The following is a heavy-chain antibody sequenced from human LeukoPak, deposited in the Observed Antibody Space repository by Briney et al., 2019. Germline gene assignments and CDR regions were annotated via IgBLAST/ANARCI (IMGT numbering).Heavy chain of an antibody. Sequence: ASVKVSCKTSGYTFTNFDINWVRQATGQGLEWLGWMNPYTGKTGYAQKFQGRVTFTGDTSIRTAYMEVSSLTSEDTAVYYCARAPTPFYYDSSAYYSDFWGQGALVTVSS. CDR3: ARAPTPFYYDSSAYYSDF. D-gene: IGHD6-25*01. CDR2: MNPYTGKT. CDR1: GYTFTNFD. J-gene: IGHJ4*02. V-gene: IGHV1-8*03.